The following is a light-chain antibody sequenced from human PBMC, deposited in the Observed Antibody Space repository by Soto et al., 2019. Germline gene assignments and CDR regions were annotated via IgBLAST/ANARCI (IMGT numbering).Light chain of an antibody. V-gene: IGKV3-20*01. CDR2: GAS. CDR1: QSVTSNY. J-gene: IGKJ1*01. CDR3: QQYGNSPRT. Sequence: EIVLTQSPGTLSLSPGERATLFCRASQSVTSNYLDWYQQQPGQAPRLLIYGASSRATGIPDRFSGSGSGTDFTLTISRLEPEDFAVYYCQQYGNSPRTFGQGTKVEIK.